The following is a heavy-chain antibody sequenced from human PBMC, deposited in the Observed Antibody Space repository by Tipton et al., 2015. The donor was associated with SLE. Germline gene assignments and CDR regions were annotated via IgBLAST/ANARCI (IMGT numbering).Heavy chain of an antibody. CDR2: IRYDGSNK. Sequence: SLRLSCTASGFTFSNFWMSWVRQAPGQGLEWVAFIRYDGSNKYYADSVKGRFTISRDNSNNRLSLQMNNVRVDDTAIYYCVADYDYWGQGTLVTVSS. V-gene: IGHV3-30*02. D-gene: IGHD5-12*01. CDR1: GFTFSNFW. CDR3: VADYDY. J-gene: IGHJ4*02.